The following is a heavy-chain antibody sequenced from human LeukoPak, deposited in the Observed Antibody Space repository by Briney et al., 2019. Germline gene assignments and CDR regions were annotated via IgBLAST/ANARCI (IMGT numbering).Heavy chain of an antibody. V-gene: IGHV4-59*11. CDR3: TTIKRGDIFGYFDF. CDR1: GGSMTTHH. D-gene: IGHD5-18*01. J-gene: IGHJ4*02. CDR2: VFDSGRT. Sequence: KPSETLSLTCTVSGGSMTTHHWNWIRQTPGEGLEWIGYVFDSGRTKVNPSLTSRVTLSTDTSKNQLSLRLSSVTAADTAVYYCTTIKRGDIFGYFDFWGQGILVTVSS.